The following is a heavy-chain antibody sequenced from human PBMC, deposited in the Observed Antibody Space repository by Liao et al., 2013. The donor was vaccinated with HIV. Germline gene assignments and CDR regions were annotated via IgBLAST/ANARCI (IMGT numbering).Heavy chain of an antibody. D-gene: IGHD4-17*01. CDR1: GGSISSSSYY. Sequence: QVQLQESGPGLVKPSETLSLTCTVSGGSISSSSYYWGWIRQPPGKGLEWIGSIYYSGSTYYNPSLKSRVNISVDTSKNQFSLKLSSVTSPDYGLRSVVTYVSTGGPEVYF. CDR2: IYYSGST. CDR3: VTYVSTGGPEVYF. J-gene: IGHJ4*01. V-gene: IGHV4-39*07.